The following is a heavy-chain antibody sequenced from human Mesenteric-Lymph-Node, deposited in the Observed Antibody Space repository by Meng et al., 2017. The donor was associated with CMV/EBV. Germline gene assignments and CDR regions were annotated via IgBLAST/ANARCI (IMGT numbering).Heavy chain of an antibody. CDR3: ARDKSPVVPAAYNWFDP. J-gene: IGHJ5*02. CDR2: INRDGSST. V-gene: IGHV3-74*01. CDR1: GFTFSSYW. Sequence: GESLKISCAASGFTFSSYWMHWVRQAPGKGLVWVSRINRDGSSTSYADSVKGRFTISRDNAKNSLYLQMNSLRAEDTAVYYCARDKSPVVPAAYNWFDPWGQGTLVTVSS. D-gene: IGHD2-2*01.